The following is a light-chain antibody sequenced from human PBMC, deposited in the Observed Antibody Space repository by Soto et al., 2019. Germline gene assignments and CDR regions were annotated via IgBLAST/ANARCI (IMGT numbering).Light chain of an antibody. Sequence: QSVLTQPPSVSGAPGQRVTISCTGSSSNIGAGYDVHWYQQLPGTAPKLLIYGNSSRPSGVPDRFSGSKSGTSASLAITGLQAEDEADYYCQSYDISLSVLYVFGTGTKLTVL. CDR1: SSNIGAGYD. CDR2: GNS. J-gene: IGLJ1*01. CDR3: QSYDISLSVLYV. V-gene: IGLV1-40*01.